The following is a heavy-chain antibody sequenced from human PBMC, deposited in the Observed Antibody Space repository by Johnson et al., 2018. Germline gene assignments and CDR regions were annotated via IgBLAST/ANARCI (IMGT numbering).Heavy chain of an antibody. V-gene: IGHV3-30*18. CDR1: GFTFSRYG. Sequence: QVQLVQSGGGVVQPGRSLRLSCAASGFTFSRYGLHWVRQAPGKGREWAAVIAYAGSNQYYADSVKGRFTISRDNSKNTLYLKMNSLRAEDTAVYYCANQGPTVTTWYFDYWGQGTLVTVSS. CDR3: ANQGPTVTTWYFDY. J-gene: IGHJ4*02. CDR2: IAYAGSNQ. D-gene: IGHD4-17*01.